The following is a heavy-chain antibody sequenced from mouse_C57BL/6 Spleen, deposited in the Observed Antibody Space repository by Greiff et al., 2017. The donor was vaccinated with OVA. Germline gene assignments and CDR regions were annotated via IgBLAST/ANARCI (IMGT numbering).Heavy chain of an antibody. CDR1: GYAFSSSW. CDR2: IYPGDGDT. V-gene: IGHV1-82*01. D-gene: IGHD2-3*01. J-gene: IGHJ3*01. CDR3: ARSEDGEGFAY. Sequence: VQRVESGPELVKPGASVKISCKASGYAFSSSWMNWVKQRPGKGLEWIGRIYPGDGDTNYNGKFKGKATLTADKSSSTAYMQLSSLTSEDAAVYFCARSEDGEGFAYWGQGTLVTVSA.